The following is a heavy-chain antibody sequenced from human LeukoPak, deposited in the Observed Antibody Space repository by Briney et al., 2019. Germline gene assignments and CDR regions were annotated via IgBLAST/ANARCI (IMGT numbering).Heavy chain of an antibody. CDR2: ISAYNGNT. V-gene: IGHV1-18*01. CDR3: AKSTGYSSSWYEDY. Sequence: GASVKVSCKASGYTFTSYGIRWVRQAPGQGLEWMGWISAYNGNTNYAQKLQGRVTMTTDTSTSTAYMELRSLRSDDTAVYYCAKSTGYSSSWYEDYWGQGTLVTVSS. D-gene: IGHD6-13*01. J-gene: IGHJ4*02. CDR1: GYTFTSYG.